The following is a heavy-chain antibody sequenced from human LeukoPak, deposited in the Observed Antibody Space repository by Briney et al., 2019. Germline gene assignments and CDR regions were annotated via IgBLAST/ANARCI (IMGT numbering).Heavy chain of an antibody. V-gene: IGHV3-23*01. D-gene: IGHD2-8*02. CDR3: ARGWVVATGGFDM. Sequence: PSGGSLRLSCAASGFTFSSSAMSWVRQAPGKGLEWVSAISNNGGYTYYADSVKGRFTISRDNSKNTVYLQMNSLRGEDTAVYFCARGWVVATGGFDMWGQGTMVTVSS. J-gene: IGHJ3*02. CDR1: GFTFSSSA. CDR2: ISNNGGYT.